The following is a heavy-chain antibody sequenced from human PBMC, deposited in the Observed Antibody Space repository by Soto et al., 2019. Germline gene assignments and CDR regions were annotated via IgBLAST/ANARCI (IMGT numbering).Heavy chain of an antibody. J-gene: IGHJ5*02. Sequence: PGGSLRLSCAASGFTFRNAWMSWGRQAPGKGLEWVGRIKSRTNGGTTDYAAPVKGRFTISRDDSKNTLYLQMKSLRTEDTAIYYCNTDAPINRSWGQGTLVTVSS. CDR3: NTDAPINRS. CDR2: IKSRTNGGTT. V-gene: IGHV3-15*01. CDR1: GFTFRNAW.